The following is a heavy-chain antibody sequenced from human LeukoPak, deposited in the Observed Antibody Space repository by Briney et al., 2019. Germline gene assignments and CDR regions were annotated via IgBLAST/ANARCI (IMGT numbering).Heavy chain of an antibody. CDR2: IYYNGST. V-gene: IGHV4-39*07. J-gene: IGHJ6*03. Sequence: SETLSLTCSVSGASITSSPYYWGWIRQPPGKGLEWIGSIYYNGSTYYDPSLKSRVTMSADTAKNQFSLNLSSVTAADTAVYYCARDRNYYGSGIDGYYYYYMDVWGKGTTVTVSS. CDR1: GASITSSPYY. CDR3: ARDRNYYGSGIDGYYYYYMDV. D-gene: IGHD3-10*01.